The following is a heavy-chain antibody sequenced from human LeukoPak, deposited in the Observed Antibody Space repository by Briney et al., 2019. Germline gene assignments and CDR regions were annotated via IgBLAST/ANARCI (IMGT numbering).Heavy chain of an antibody. CDR1: GGSFSGYY. V-gene: IGHV4-34*01. CDR2: INHSGST. J-gene: IGHJ5*02. Sequence: SETLSLTCAVYGGSFSGYYWSWIRQPPGKGLEWIGEINHSGSTNYNPSLKSRVTISVDTSKTQFSLKLSSVTAADTAVYYCARGRQLRRITIFGVVISGSWFDPWGQGTLVTVSS. D-gene: IGHD3-3*01. CDR3: ARGRQLRRITIFGVVISGSWFDP.